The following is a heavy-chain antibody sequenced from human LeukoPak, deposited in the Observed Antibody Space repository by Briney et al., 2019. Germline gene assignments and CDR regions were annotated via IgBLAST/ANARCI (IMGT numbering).Heavy chain of an antibody. CDR2: ISYDGSNK. CDR3: AKEGRAYYDILIQRHNYCMDV. V-gene: IGHV3-30*18. D-gene: IGHD3-9*01. J-gene: IGHJ6*04. CDR1: GFTFSSYG. Sequence: GRSLRLSCAASGFTFSSYGMHWVRQAPGKGLEWVAVISYDGSNKYYADSVKGRFTISRDNSKNTLYLQMNSLRAEDTAVYYCAKEGRAYYDILIQRHNYCMDVWGKGTTLTVSS.